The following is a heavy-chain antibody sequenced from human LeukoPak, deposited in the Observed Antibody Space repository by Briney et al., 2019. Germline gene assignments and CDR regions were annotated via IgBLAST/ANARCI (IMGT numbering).Heavy chain of an antibody. D-gene: IGHD4-17*01. V-gene: IGHV3-23*01. CDR3: ARGVKVTTVTRFDY. CDR2: ISGSGGST. J-gene: IGHJ4*02. CDR1: GFTFSSYA. Sequence: GGSLRLSCAASGFTFSSYAMSWVRQAPGKGLEWVSAISGSGGSTYYADSVKGRFTISRDNAKNSLYLQMNSLSDEDTAVYYCARGVKVTTVTRFDYWGQGTLVTVSS.